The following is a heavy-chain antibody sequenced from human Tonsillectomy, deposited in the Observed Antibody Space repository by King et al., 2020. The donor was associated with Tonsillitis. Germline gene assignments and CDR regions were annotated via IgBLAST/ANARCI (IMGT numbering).Heavy chain of an antibody. CDR2: ISWNSGII. CDR1: GFTFDDYA. Sequence: VQLVESGGGLVQPGRSLRLSCAASGFTFDDYAMHWVRQAPGKGLEWVSSISWNSGIIGYADSVKGRFTVSRDNAKNSLYLQMNSLRAEDTALYYCAREGDSCSGASCPYAEYFQHWGQGTPVTVSS. D-gene: IGHD2-15*01. V-gene: IGHV3-9*01. CDR3: AREGDSCSGASCPYAEYFQH. J-gene: IGHJ1*01.